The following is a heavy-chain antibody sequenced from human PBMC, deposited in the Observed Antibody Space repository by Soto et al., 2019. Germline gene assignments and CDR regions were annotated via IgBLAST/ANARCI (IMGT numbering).Heavy chain of an antibody. D-gene: IGHD3-22*01. V-gene: IGHV1-3*01. CDR1: GYTFTSYA. CDR2: INAGNGNT. CDR3: ARVGYYDSSGYYLKPDNWFDP. Sequence: ASVKVSCKASGYTFTSYAMHWVRQAPGQRLEWMGWINAGNGNTKYSQKFQGRVTVTRDTSASTAYMELSSLRSEDTAVYYCARVGYYDSSGYYLKPDNWFDPWGQGTLVTVYS. J-gene: IGHJ5*02.